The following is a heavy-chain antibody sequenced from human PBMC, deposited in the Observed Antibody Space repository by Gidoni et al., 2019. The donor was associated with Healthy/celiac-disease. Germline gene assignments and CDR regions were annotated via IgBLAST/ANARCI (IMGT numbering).Heavy chain of an antibody. J-gene: IGHJ4*02. CDR1: GFTLSSYG. CDR2: IWYDGSNK. Sequence: QVQLVESGGGVVQPGRSLRLSCAASGFTLSSYGMHWVRQAPGKGLEWVAVIWYDGSNKYYADSVKGRFTISRDNSKNTMYLQMNSLRAEDTAVYYCASDTIVGAPIYFDYWGQGTLVTVSS. D-gene: IGHD1-26*01. CDR3: ASDTIVGAPIYFDY. V-gene: IGHV3-33*01.